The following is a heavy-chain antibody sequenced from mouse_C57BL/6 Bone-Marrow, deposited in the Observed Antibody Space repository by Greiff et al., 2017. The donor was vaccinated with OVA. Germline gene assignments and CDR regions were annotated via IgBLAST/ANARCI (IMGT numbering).Heavy chain of an antibody. CDR1: GYTFTSYW. J-gene: IGHJ2*01. V-gene: IGHV1-50*01. Sequence: QVQLQQPGAELVKPGASVKLSCKASGYTFTSYWMQWVKQRPGQGLEWIGEIDPSDSYTNYNQKFKGKATLTVDTSSSTAYMQLSSLTSEDSAVYYCARRGYYVPSFDYWGQGTTLTVSS. CDR3: ARRGYYVPSFDY. CDR2: IDPSDSYT. D-gene: IGHD2-3*01.